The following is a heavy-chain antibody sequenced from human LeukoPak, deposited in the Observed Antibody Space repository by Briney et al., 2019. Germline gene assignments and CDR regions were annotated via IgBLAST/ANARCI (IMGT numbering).Heavy chain of an antibody. CDR1: GGTFGTYT. V-gene: IGHV1-69*04. CDR2: FLPIIHIP. CDR3: ARETEDDSIFGVVFGPLDY. J-gene: IGHJ4*02. Sequence: ASVKVSCKASGGTFGTYTISWVRQAPGQGLEWMGRFLPIIHIPDYAQKFQDRVTITADTSTTTAYMELGSLRSEDTAVYYCARETEDDSIFGVVFGPLDYWGQGTLVTVSS. D-gene: IGHD3-3*01.